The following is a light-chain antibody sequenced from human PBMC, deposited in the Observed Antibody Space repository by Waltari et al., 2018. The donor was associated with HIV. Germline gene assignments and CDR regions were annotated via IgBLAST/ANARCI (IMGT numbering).Light chain of an antibody. CDR3: SSSDDSLRQYV. Sequence: QSVLTQPPSASGTPGQTVTISCSGRHSNIGNNYVYLYQQFSGIPPKLLIFRNDQRPSGVPDRFSGSKSGTSASLAVSGLRSEDEADYFCSSSDDSLRQYVFGGGTRLTV. CDR2: RND. J-gene: IGLJ6*01. CDR1: HSNIGNNY. V-gene: IGLV1-47*01.